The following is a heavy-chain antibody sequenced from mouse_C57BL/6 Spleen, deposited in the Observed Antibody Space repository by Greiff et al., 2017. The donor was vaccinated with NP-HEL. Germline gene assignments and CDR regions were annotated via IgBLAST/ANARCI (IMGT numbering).Heavy chain of an antibody. Sequence: VQLKQSGPELVKPGASVKISCKASGYSFTGYYMHWVKQSSEKSLEWIGEINPSTGGTSYNQKFKGKATLTVDKSSSTAYMQLKSLTSEDSAVYYCARREGSWDFDYWGQGTTLTVSS. CDR2: INPSTGGT. V-gene: IGHV1-43*01. CDR3: ARREGSWDFDY. CDR1: GYSFTGYY. J-gene: IGHJ2*01. D-gene: IGHD1-1*02.